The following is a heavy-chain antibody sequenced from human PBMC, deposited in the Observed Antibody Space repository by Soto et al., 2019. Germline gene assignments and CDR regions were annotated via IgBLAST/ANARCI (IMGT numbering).Heavy chain of an antibody. D-gene: IGHD2-15*01. V-gene: IGHV3-21*01. J-gene: IGHJ2*01. CDR3: AREVVAAFSVMDL. Sequence: EVQLVESGGGLVKPGGSLRLSCAASGFTFSSYSMNWVRQAPGKGLEWVSSISSSSSYIYYADSVKGRFTISRDNAKNSLYLQMNSLRAEDTAVYYCAREVVAAFSVMDLWGRGTLVTVSS. CDR2: ISSSSSYI. CDR1: GFTFSSYS.